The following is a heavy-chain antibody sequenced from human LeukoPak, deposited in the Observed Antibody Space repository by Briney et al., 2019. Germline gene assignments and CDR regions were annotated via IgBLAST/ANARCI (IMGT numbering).Heavy chain of an antibody. Sequence: GASVKVSCKASGYTFTGYYMHWVRQAPRQGLEWMGWINHTSGGTNFVQKFQGRVTMTRETPFSTAYMELSRLRSDDTAVYYCAAGGTMVRGVMYYYYYMDVWGKGTTVTVSS. CDR3: AAGGTMVRGVMYYYYYMDV. V-gene: IGHV1-2*02. J-gene: IGHJ6*03. D-gene: IGHD3-10*01. CDR1: GYTFTGYY. CDR2: INHTSGGT.